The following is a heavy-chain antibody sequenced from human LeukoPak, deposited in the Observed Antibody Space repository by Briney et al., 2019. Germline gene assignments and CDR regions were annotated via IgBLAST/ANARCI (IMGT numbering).Heavy chain of an antibody. V-gene: IGHV4-59*11. J-gene: IGHJ4*02. CDR1: GGSISSHY. CDR3: AREPSCIQLREYYFDY. Sequence: SQTLSLTCTVSGGSISSHYWSWIREPPGKGLEEIGYIYYSGSTNYNPSIKSRVTISVDTSKNQFSLKLSSVTAADTAVYYCAREPSCIQLREYYFDYWGQGTLVTVSS. CDR2: IYYSGST. D-gene: IGHD5-18*01.